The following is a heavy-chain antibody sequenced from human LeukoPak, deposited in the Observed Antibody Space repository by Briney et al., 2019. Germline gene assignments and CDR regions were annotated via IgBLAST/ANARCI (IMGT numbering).Heavy chain of an antibody. CDR1: GFSVSSNY. Sequence: PGGSLRLSCAASGFSVSSNYMNWVRQAPGEGLEWVSITYNVGTTYYTDSVKGRFTISRDNSKNTLYLQMNSLRADDTAVYYCARGYGSGSYYFWGQGTLVTVSS. CDR2: TYNVGTT. V-gene: IGHV3-66*01. D-gene: IGHD3-10*01. CDR3: ARGYGSGSYYF. J-gene: IGHJ4*02.